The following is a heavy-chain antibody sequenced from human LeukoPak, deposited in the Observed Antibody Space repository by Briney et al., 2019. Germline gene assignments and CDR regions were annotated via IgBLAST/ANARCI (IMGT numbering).Heavy chain of an antibody. Sequence: SEALSLTRAVYGGSFSDYFWTWVRQSPGKGLEWIAEIYRGNTKYNPSLKSRATTSVDTSKNQFSLRLSSVTAADTAVYYCARGDADCWECFHHWGQGTLVTVSS. D-gene: IGHD2-21*02. V-gene: IGHV4-34*01. CDR2: IYRGNT. CDR1: GGSFSDYF. CDR3: ARGDADCWECFHH. J-gene: IGHJ1*01.